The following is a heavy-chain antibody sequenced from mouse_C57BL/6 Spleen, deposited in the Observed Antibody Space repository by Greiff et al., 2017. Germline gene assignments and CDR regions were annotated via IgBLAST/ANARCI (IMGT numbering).Heavy chain of an antibody. V-gene: IGHV5-6*01. Sequence: EVMLVESGGDLVKPGGSLKLSCAASGFTFSSYGMSWVRPTPDKRLEWVATISSGGSYTYYPDSVKGRFTISRDNAKNTLYLQMSSLKSEDTAMYYCARGGYFDVWGTGTTVTVSS. CDR1: GFTFSSYG. J-gene: IGHJ1*03. CDR3: ARGGYFDV. CDR2: ISSGGSYT.